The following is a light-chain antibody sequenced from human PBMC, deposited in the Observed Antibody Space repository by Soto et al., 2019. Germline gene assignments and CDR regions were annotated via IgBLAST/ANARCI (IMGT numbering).Light chain of an antibody. Sequence: VRMTQSPSSLSASTGDRVTITCRASQGNSSYLAWYQQKQGNAPTLLIYAASTLQRGVPSKFSGSGSGTDFTLTISCLQSEDFATYYCQQYYSYPRTFGQGTKVDIK. CDR1: QGNSSY. CDR3: QQYYSYPRT. CDR2: AAS. J-gene: IGKJ1*01. V-gene: IGKV1-8*01.